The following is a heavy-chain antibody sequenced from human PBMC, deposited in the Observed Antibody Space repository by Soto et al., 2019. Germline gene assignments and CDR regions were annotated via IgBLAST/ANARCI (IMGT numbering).Heavy chain of an antibody. J-gene: IGHJ6*02. CDR2: IIPIFGTA. V-gene: IGHV1-69*13. CDR1: GGTFSSYA. Sequence: SVKVSCKASGGTFSSYAISWVRQAPGQGLEWMGGIIPIFGTANYAQKFQGRVTITADESTSTAYMELSSLRSEDTAVYYCATETTLDFHYYGLDVWGQGTTVTVSS. D-gene: IGHD1-1*01. CDR3: ATETTLDFHYYGLDV.